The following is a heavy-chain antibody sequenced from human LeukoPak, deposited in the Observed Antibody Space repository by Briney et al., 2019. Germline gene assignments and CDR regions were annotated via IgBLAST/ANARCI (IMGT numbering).Heavy chain of an antibody. V-gene: IGHV3-23*01. CDR1: GFTFSGSW. Sequence: GGSLRLSCAASGFTFSGSWMHWVCQAPDKGLEWVSGISPNGVITYYADSVKGRFTISRDNSKGTVYLQMNSLRPEDTAVYYCAKDDAWLQYGNWGRGTLVTVSS. CDR2: ISPNGVIT. CDR3: AKDDAWLQYGN. J-gene: IGHJ4*02. D-gene: IGHD5-24*01.